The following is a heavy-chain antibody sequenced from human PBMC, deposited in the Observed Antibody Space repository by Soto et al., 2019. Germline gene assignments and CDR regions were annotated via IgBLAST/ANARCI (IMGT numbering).Heavy chain of an antibody. CDR2: IYYSGST. J-gene: IGHJ6*02. V-gene: IGHV4-31*03. CDR3: ASHNYDSSGTAVDV. CDR1: GGSISSGNYY. Sequence: QVQLQESGPGLVKPSQTLSLTCTVSGGSISSGNYYWSWIRQHPGKGLEWIGYIYYSGSTYYNPSRQSRVIISVATSKNQFSLKLSSVTAADTAVYYCASHNYDSSGTAVDVWGQGTTVTVSS. D-gene: IGHD3-22*01.